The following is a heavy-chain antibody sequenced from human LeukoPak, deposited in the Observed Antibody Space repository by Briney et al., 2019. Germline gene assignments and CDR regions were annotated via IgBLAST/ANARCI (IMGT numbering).Heavy chain of an antibody. J-gene: IGHJ3*02. CDR3: ARKPTTSDAFDM. V-gene: IGHV4-4*02. CDR2: IYHSGST. CDR1: SGSISSGIW. D-gene: IGHD1-26*01. Sequence: SGTPSLTCGVSSGSISSGIWWSWVRQPPGKGLEWIGEIYHSGSTNYNPSLKSRATISVDKSKGQFSLKLSSVTAADTAIYYCARKPTTSDAFDMWGQGTMVTVSS.